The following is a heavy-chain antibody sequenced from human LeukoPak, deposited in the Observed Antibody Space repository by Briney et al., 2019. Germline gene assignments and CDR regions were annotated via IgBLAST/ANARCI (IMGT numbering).Heavy chain of an antibody. CDR1: GYTFTSYG. CDR3: ARSKGRSGWYDY. D-gene: IGHD6-19*01. V-gene: IGHV1-18*01. J-gene: IGHJ4*02. Sequence: ASVKVSCKASGYTFTSYGISWVRQAPGQGLEWMGWISAYNGNTNYAQKLQGRVTMTTDTSTSTAYVELRSLRSDDTAVYYCARSKGRSGWYDYWGQGTLVTVSS. CDR2: ISAYNGNT.